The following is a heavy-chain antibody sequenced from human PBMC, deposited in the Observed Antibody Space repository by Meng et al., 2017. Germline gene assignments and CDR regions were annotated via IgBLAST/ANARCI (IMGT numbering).Heavy chain of an antibody. CDR1: GFTFSSYA. Sequence: DVQLVWSGRGLVQPGGSLRVSCAAFGFTFSSYAISWVRQAPGKGLEWVSAIRGSGGSKYYADSVKGRFTISRDNSKNTLYLQMNSLRAEDTAVYYCARDSSGWFHFDYWGQGTLVTVSS. V-gene: IGHV3-23*04. CDR2: IRGSGGSK. D-gene: IGHD6-19*01. CDR3: ARDSSGWFHFDY. J-gene: IGHJ4*02.